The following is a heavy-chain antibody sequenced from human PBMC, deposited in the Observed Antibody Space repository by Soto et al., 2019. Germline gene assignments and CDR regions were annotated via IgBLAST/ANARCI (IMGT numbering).Heavy chain of an antibody. CDR3: ARGVPSPWLRSSWPYYYYYMDV. CDR2: IIPIFGTA. CDR1: GGTFSSYA. Sequence: ASVKVSCKASGGTFSSYAISWVRQAPGQGLEWMGGIIPIFGTANYAQKFQGRVTITADESTSTAYMELSSLRSEDTAVYYCARGVPSPWLRSSWPYYYYYMDVWGKGTTVTVSS. J-gene: IGHJ6*03. V-gene: IGHV1-69*13. D-gene: IGHD6-13*01.